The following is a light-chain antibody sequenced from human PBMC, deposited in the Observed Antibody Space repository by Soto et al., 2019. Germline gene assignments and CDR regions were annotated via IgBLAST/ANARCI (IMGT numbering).Light chain of an antibody. J-gene: IGLJ3*02. Sequence: QSVLTQPLSPSGAPGQRVTISCTGSSSNIGAGYDIHWYQQLPGTAPKLLIYVYNNRASGVPDRFSGSKSGTSASLAITGLQAEDEADYYCQSYDSSLGRWVFGGGTKLTFL. CDR3: QSYDSSLGRWV. V-gene: IGLV1-40*01. CDR2: VYN. CDR1: SSNIGAGYD.